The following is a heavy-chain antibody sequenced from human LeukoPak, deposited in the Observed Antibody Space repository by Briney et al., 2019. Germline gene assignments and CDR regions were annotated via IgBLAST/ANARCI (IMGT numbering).Heavy chain of an antibody. D-gene: IGHD5-18*01. V-gene: IGHV1-2*02. Sequence: ASVKVSCKASGYTFTGYYMHWVRQAPGQGLEWMGWINPNSGGTNYAQKFQGRVTMTRDTSISTAYMELSRLRSDDTAVYYCARGRGRGYSYGYLGYWGQGTLVTVSS. J-gene: IGHJ4*02. CDR3: ARGRGRGYSYGYLGY. CDR1: GYTFTGYY. CDR2: INPNSGGT.